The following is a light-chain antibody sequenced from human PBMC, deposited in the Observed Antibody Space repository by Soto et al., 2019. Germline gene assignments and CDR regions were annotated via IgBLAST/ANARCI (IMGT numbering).Light chain of an antibody. CDR2: AAS. CDR3: QQLFSYPLT. Sequence: DIQLTQSPSFLSPSVGDRVTITCRASQDIYSYLAWYQQNPGKAPKLLISAASTLQGGVPSRFSGRGSGTEFTLTISRLQPEDSATYYCQQLFSYPLTFGGGTKVEIK. V-gene: IGKV1-9*01. CDR1: QDIYSY. J-gene: IGKJ4*01.